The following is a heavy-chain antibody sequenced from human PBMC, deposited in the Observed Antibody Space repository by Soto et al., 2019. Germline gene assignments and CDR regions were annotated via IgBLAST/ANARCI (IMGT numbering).Heavy chain of an antibody. Sequence: PSETLSLTCAVSGGYIRNGDYYRGWIRQPPGKGLEWIGYVYYSGTTYSHPSLNSRVSISVDTSENQFSLRDEDTGVYFCVSRIPSWVFDYWGLGTLVTVSS. D-gene: IGHD3-3*01. V-gene: IGHV4-30-4*02. J-gene: IGHJ4*01. CDR3: SWVFDY. CDR2: VYYSGTT. CDR1: GGYIRNGDYY.